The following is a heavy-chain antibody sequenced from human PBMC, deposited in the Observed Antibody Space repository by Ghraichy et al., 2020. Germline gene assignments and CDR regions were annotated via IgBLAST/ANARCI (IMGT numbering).Heavy chain of an antibody. V-gene: IGHV4-39*01. D-gene: IGHD3-22*01. CDR1: GGSISSSSYY. J-gene: IGHJ4*02. CDR3: ARHHYYDSSGYYYFDPLYFFDY. Sequence: SETLSLTCTVSGGSISSSSYYWGWIRQPPGKGLEWIGSIYYSGSTYYNPSLKSRVTISVDTSKNQFSLKLSSVTAADTAVYYCARHHYYDSSGYYYFDPLYFFDYWGQGTLVTVSS. CDR2: IYYSGST.